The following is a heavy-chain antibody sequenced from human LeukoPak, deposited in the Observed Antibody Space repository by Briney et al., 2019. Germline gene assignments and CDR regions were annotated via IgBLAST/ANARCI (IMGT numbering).Heavy chain of an antibody. J-gene: IGHJ4*02. CDR2: ISGSGGST. CDR1: GFTFSSYS. CDR3: AKAAGYYCDSGGYYLVGAEDY. D-gene: IGHD3-22*01. V-gene: IGHV3-23*01. Sequence: GGSLRLSCAASGFTFSSYSMNWVRQAPGKGLEWVSAISGSGGSTYYADSVKGRFTISRDNSKNTLYLQMNGLRAEDTAVYYCAKAAGYYCDSGGYYLVGAEDYWGQGTLVTVSS.